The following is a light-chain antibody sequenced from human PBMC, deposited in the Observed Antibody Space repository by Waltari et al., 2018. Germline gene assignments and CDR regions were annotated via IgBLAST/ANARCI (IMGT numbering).Light chain of an antibody. J-gene: IGKJ1*01. CDR1: QSLLHRNGYNS. CDR2: LGS. CDR3: MQSLHTPLT. Sequence: DIVMTQSPLSLSVTPGEPASISCRSSQSLLHRNGYNSLDWYLQKPGQSPQLLVYLGSNRASGVPDRFSGSGSGTDFTLKISRVEADDVGVYYCMQSLHTPLTFGQGTKVEI. V-gene: IGKV2-28*01.